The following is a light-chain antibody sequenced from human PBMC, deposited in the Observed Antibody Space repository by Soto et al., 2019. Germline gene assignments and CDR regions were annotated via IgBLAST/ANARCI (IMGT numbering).Light chain of an antibody. CDR3: SSYTSSSTDV. CDR2: DVS. Sequence: QSELTQPASVSGSPGQSISISCTGTSGDAGGYNYVSWYQQHPGKAPKLMIYDVSNRPSGVSNRFSGSKSGNTASLTISGLQAEDEADYYCSSYTSSSTDVFGNGTKVTV. J-gene: IGLJ1*01. CDR1: SGDAGGYNY. V-gene: IGLV2-14*01.